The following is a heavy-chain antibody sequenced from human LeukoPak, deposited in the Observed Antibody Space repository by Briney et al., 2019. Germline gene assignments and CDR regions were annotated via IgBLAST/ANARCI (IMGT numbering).Heavy chain of an antibody. CDR2: VWYDGTNK. CDR1: GFSFSYYG. V-gene: IGHV3-33*06. Sequence: PGGSLRLSCAASGFSFSYYGMHWVRQAPGKGLEWVAAVWYDGTNKNYADSVKGRFTISRDNSKNTLYLQMNSLRAEDTAVYYCAKGDSSRWDYWGQGTLVTVSS. D-gene: IGHD6-13*01. CDR3: AKGDSSRWDY. J-gene: IGHJ4*02.